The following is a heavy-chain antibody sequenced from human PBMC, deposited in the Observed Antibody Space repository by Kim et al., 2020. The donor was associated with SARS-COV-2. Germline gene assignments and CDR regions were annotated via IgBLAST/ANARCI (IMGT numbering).Heavy chain of an antibody. V-gene: IGHV5-10-1*01. CDR1: GYIFTSYW. CDR2: VDPSDSYT. CDR3: ARQGCSSTSCYTEDAFDI. Sequence: GESLKISCKGSGYIFTSYWISWVRQMPGKGLEWMGRVDPSDSYTNYSPSFQGHVTISADKSISTAYLQWSSLKASDTAMYYCARQGCSSTSCYTEDAFDIWGQGTMVTVSS. D-gene: IGHD2-2*02. J-gene: IGHJ3*02.